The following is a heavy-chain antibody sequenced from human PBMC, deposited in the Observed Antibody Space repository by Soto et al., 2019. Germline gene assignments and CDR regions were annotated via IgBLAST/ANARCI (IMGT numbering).Heavy chain of an antibody. D-gene: IGHD4-17*01. Sequence: QITLKESGPTLVKPTQTLTLTCTFSGFSLSTSGVGVGWIRQPPGKALEWLALTYWDDDKRYSPSLKSRHNITXXSSRNPVVLTMTNMDPVDTDTYYCAHRQRTVYFDYWGQGTLVTVSS. CDR1: GFSLSTSGVG. V-gene: IGHV2-5*02. CDR2: TYWDDDK. CDR3: AHRQRTVYFDY. J-gene: IGHJ4*02.